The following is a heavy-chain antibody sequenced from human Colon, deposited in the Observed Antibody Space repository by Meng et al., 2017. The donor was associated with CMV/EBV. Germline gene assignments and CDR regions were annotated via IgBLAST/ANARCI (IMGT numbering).Heavy chain of an antibody. CDR2: ITHSGIA. CDR3: TRGGSWFDP. V-gene: IGHV4-34*01. J-gene: IGHJ5*02. CDR1: GGSFSDFY. Sequence: SETLSLTCEVSGGSFSDFYWSWIRQSTGMGLEWIGEITHSGIARYNPSLKGRVTISIDTSKNQFFLNLTSVTAADTAVYYCTRGGSWFDPWGRGTLVTVSS.